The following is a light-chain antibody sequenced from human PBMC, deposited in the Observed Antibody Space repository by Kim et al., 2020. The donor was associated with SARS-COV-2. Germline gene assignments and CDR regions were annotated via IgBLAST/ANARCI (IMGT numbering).Light chain of an antibody. CDR2: RNN. J-gene: IGLJ2*01. CDR3: ASWDDSLV. CDR1: SSNIGSDY. V-gene: IGLV1-47*01. Sequence: ELTQPPSASGTPGQRVTISCSGSSSNIGSDYVYWYQQLPGTAPKLLIYRNNQRPSGVPDRFSGSKSGTSASLAISGLRSEDDADYYCASWDDSLVFGG.